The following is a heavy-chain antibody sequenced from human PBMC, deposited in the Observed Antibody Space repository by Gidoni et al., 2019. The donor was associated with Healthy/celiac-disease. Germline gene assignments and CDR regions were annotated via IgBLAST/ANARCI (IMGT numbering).Heavy chain of an antibody. CDR3: AKAGGKSGWYLIGWFDP. J-gene: IGHJ5*02. Sequence: EVQLLESGGGLVQPGGSLRLSCAASGFTFSSYAMSWVRQAPGKGLEWVSGISGSGGSTNYADSVKGRFTISRDNSKNTLYLQMNSMRAEDTAVYYCAKAGGKSGWYLIGWFDPWGQGTLVTVSS. V-gene: IGHV3-23*01. D-gene: IGHD6-13*01. CDR2: ISGSGGST. CDR1: GFTFSSYA.